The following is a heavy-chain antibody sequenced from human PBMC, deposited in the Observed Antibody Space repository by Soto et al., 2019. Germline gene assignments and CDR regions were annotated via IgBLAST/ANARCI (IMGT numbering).Heavy chain of an antibody. D-gene: IGHD6-19*01. CDR3: ARGRWDRSGWYFDS. V-gene: IGHV3-23*01. Sequence: EVQVLESGGGLVQPGGSLRLSCAASELTVSSFAMTWVRQAPGKGLEWVSVISSTDGDTYYADSVKGRFTISRDNSKNTLSLQMNSLRAEDTALYYCARGRWDRSGWYFDSWGQGTLVTVSS. CDR2: ISSTDGDT. CDR1: ELTVSSFA. J-gene: IGHJ4*02.